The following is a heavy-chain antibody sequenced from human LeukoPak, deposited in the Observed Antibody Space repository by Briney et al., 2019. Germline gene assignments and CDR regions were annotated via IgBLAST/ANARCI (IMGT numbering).Heavy chain of an antibody. CDR2: IIPIGRP. D-gene: IGHD4-17*01. CDR3: ARGRSPVTTKVSYFQH. CDR1: GGSFSGYY. Sequence: PETRSPTCAVYGGSFSGYYWSCIRHPPGKGLEWNGEIIPIGRPNYNTSLKSRVTILVDTSKNQFSLKLSSVTAADPAVYYCARGRSPVTTKVSYFQHWGQGTLVTVSS. J-gene: IGHJ1*01. V-gene: IGHV4-34*01.